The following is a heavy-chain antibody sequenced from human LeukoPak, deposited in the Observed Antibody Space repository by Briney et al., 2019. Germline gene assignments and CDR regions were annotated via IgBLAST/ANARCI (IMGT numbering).Heavy chain of an antibody. Sequence: SQTLSLTCTVSGGSISSGSYYWSWIRQPPGKGLEWIGYIYYSGSTNYNPSLKSRVTISVDTSKNQFSLKLSSVTAADTAVYYCARFSSIAARPWYFQHWGQGTLVTVSS. CDR1: GGSISSGSYY. V-gene: IGHV4-61*01. D-gene: IGHD6-6*01. CDR3: ARFSSIAARPWYFQH. CDR2: IYYSGST. J-gene: IGHJ1*01.